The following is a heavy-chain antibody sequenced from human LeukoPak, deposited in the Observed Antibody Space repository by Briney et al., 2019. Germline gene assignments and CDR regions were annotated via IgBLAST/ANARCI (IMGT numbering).Heavy chain of an antibody. CDR1: GFTFSSYW. V-gene: IGHV3-74*01. Sequence: GGSLRLSCAASGFTFSSYWMHWVRQAPGKGLVWVSRINSDGSSTSYADSVKGRFTISRDNAKNTLYLQVNSLRAEDTAVYYCARVASLSSSWYYYYYYMDVWGKGTTVTVSS. CDR2: INSDGSST. CDR3: ARVASLSSSWYYYYYYMDV. J-gene: IGHJ6*03. D-gene: IGHD6-13*01.